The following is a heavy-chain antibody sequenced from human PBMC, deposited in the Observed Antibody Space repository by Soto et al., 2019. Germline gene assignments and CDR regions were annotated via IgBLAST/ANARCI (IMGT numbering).Heavy chain of an antibody. Sequence: ASVHVSCNGSGGTFHRYTITWVRQAPGQGLEWMGWINPNSGGTNYAQKCQGWVTMTRDTSISTAYMELSRLRSDDTAVYYCARGRDRYYGMDVWGQGSTVTVSS. CDR1: GGTFHRYT. CDR3: ARGRDRYYGMDV. CDR2: INPNSGGT. V-gene: IGHV1-2*04. J-gene: IGHJ6*02.